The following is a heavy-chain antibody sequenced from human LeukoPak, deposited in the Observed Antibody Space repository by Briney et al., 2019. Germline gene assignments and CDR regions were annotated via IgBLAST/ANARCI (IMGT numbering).Heavy chain of an antibody. V-gene: IGHV3-13*04. CDR3: ARGLSGVPGVDYVFDI. D-gene: IGHD3-10*01. Sequence: GWSLRLSCAASGFTFRSYDMHWVRQVTGKGLEWVSVIATGGGTYYPDSVKGRFTISRENAKNSLYLQMNSLRAGDTAVYYCARGLSGVPGVDYVFDIWGQGTLVTVSS. J-gene: IGHJ3*02. CDR2: IATGGGT. CDR1: GFTFRSYD.